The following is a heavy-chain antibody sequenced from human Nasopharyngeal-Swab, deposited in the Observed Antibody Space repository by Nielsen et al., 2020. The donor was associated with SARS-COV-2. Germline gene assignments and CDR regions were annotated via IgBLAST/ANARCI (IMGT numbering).Heavy chain of an antibody. CDR3: ARSCRVVTAIRFAFDI. D-gene: IGHD2-21*02. J-gene: IGHJ3*02. CDR2: INHSGST. V-gene: IGHV4-34*01. Sequence: WIRQPPGKGLEWIGEINHSGSTNHNPSLKSRVTISVDTSKNQFSLKLSSVTAADTAVYYCARSCRVVTAIRFAFDIWGQGTMVTVSS.